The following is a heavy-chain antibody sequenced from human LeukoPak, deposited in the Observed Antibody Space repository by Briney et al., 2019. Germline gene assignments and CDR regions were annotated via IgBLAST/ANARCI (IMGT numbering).Heavy chain of an antibody. CDR1: GGSISSYY. D-gene: IGHD3-22*01. V-gene: IGHV4-59*01. CDR3: ARDRRDYYDSSGYWDAFDI. J-gene: IGHJ3*02. Sequence: SETLSLTCTVSGGSISSYYWSWIRQPPGKGLEWIGYMYYSGSTNYNPSLKSRVTISVDTSKNQFSLKLSSVTAADTAVYYCARDRRDYYDSSGYWDAFDIWGQGTMVTVPS. CDR2: MYYSGST.